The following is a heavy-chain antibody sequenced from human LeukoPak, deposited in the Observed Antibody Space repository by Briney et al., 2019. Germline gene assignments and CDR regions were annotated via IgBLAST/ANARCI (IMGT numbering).Heavy chain of an antibody. V-gene: IGHV1-8*03. CDR2: MNPNSGNT. CDR1: GYTSTRYD. Sequence: GASVKVSCKASGYTSTRYDINWVRQATGQGLEWMGWMNPNSGNTGYAQKFQDRVTITRDTSMSTAYMELSSLRSEDTAVYYCARAERRSYDFWGDQHYYYMDVWGEGTTVTVSS. CDR3: ARAERRSYDFWGDQHYYYMDV. J-gene: IGHJ6*03. D-gene: IGHD3-3*01.